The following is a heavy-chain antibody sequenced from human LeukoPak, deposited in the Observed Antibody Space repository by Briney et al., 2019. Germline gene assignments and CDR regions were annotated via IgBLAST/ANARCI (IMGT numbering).Heavy chain of an antibody. CDR2: IYYSGST. J-gene: IGHJ1*01. CDR3: ARAEKATYYYDTSGYGLH. D-gene: IGHD3-22*01. CDR1: GGSISSGDYY. V-gene: IGHV4-30-4*01. Sequence: SETLSLTCTVSGGSISSGDYYWSWIRQPPGKGLEWIGYIYYSGSTYYNPSLKSRVTISVDTSKNQFSLKLSSVTAADTAVYYCARAEKATYYYDTSGYGLHWGQGTLVTVSS.